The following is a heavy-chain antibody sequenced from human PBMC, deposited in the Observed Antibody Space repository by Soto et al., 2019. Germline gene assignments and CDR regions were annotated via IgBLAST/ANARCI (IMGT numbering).Heavy chain of an antibody. D-gene: IGHD5-12*01. CDR2: IPYSGDT. J-gene: IGHJ3*01. CDR1: GGSVGSGAYY. V-gene: IGHV4-61*08. Sequence: QVLLQEPGPGQVRPSETLSLTCIVSGGSVGSGAYYWRWIRQPPGSALEWIGYIPYSGDTNYNSSLKSRVTIPVDRSMNRVSLKLTSVTAADPAFYYCARHDYADRTFDLWGQGTKVTVSS. CDR3: ARHDYADRTFDL.